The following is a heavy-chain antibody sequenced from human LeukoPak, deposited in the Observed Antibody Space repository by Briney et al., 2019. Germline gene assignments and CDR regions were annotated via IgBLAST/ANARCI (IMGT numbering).Heavy chain of an antibody. Sequence: ASVKVSCKASGYTFTSYYMHWVRQAPGQGLEWMGIINPSGGSTSYAQKFQGRVTMTRNTSISTAYMELNSLRSEDTAVYYCARGRGWIQLWSTWFDPWGQGTLVTVSS. J-gene: IGHJ5*02. CDR1: GYTFTSYY. CDR3: ARGRGWIQLWSTWFDP. V-gene: IGHV1-46*01. D-gene: IGHD5-18*01. CDR2: INPSGGST.